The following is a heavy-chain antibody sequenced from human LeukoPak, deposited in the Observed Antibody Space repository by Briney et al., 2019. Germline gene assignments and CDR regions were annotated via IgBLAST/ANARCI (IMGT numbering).Heavy chain of an antibody. CDR3: ARAGAAAGTDFDY. CDR1: GDSVSGISFY. Sequence: PSETLSLTCTVSGDSVSGISFYWSWIRQPPGKGLQYIGYIQYSGSTNYNPSLKSRVTISVDTSKNQFSLKLSSVTAADTAVYYCARAGAAAGTDFDYRGQGTLVTVSS. J-gene: IGHJ4*02. CDR2: IQYSGST. V-gene: IGHV4-61*01. D-gene: IGHD6-13*01.